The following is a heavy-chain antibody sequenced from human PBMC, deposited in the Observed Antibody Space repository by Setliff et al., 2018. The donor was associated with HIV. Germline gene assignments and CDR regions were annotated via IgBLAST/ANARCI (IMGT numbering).Heavy chain of an antibody. V-gene: IGHV1-69*10. CDR1: GYPFTSYY. Sequence: SVKVSCKASGYPFTSYYMHWVRQAPGQGLEWMGGIIPILGTANYAQRFQGRVTITADISTSTAYMELTSLRSEDTAVYYCGLTTILGGPFDYWGQGTLVTVSS. CDR2: IIPILGTA. CDR3: GLTTILGGPFDY. D-gene: IGHD4-17*01. J-gene: IGHJ4*02.